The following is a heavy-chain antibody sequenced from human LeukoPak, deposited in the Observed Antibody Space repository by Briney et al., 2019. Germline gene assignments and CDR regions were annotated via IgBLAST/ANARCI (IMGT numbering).Heavy chain of an antibody. D-gene: IGHD3-22*01. CDR3: ARDGSITMIVVVEDYYGMDV. Sequence: GGSLRLSCAASGFTVSSNYMSWVRQAPGKGLEWVSSISSSSSYIYYADSVKGRFTISRDNAKNSLYLQMNSLRAEDTAVYYCARDGSITMIVVVEDYYGMDVWGQGTTVTVSS. CDR1: GFTVSSNY. CDR2: ISSSSSYI. V-gene: IGHV3-21*01. J-gene: IGHJ6*02.